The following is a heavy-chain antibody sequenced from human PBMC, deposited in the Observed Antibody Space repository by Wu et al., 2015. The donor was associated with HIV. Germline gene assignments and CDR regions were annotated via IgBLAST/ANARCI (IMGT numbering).Heavy chain of an antibody. Sequence: QVQLVQSGAEVKKPGSSVKVSCKASGGTFSSYAISWVRQAPGQGLEWMGGIIPIFGTANYAQKFQGRVTITADESTSTAYMELSSLRSEDTAVYYCARRAIYDSSGYYERYWFDPWGQGTLVTVSS. CDR2: IIPIFGTA. CDR1: GGTFSSYA. CDR3: ARRAIYDSSGYYERYWFDP. J-gene: IGHJ5*02. V-gene: IGHV1-69*12. D-gene: IGHD3-22*01.